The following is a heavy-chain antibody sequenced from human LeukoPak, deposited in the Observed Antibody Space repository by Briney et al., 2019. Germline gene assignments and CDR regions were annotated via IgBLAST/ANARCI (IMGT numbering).Heavy chain of an antibody. CDR1: GYTFTSYD. D-gene: IGHD2-15*01. V-gene: IGHV1-8*01. J-gene: IGHJ4*02. CDR3: VRRRCRGGNCYAGY. Sequence: ASVKVSCKASGYTFTSYDINWVRQATEQGLEWMGWMNPISGNTGFAQKFQGRVTMTRNTSISTAYMELSSLRSEDTAVYYCVRRRCRGGNCYAGYWGQGTLVTVSS. CDR2: MNPISGNT.